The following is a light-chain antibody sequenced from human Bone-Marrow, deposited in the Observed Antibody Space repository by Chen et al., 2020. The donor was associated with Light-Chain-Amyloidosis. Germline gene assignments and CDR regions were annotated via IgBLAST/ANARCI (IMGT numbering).Light chain of an antibody. Sequence: SYELTQPPSVSGSPGQTARITCSGDDLPTKYAYWYQQKPGQAPVLVIHRDTERPSGISERFSGSSSGTAATLTISGVQAEDEADYHCQSADSSGTYEVRFGGGTKLTVL. CDR2: RDT. CDR1: DLPTKY. CDR3: QSADSSGTYEVR. V-gene: IGLV3-25*03. J-gene: IGLJ2*01.